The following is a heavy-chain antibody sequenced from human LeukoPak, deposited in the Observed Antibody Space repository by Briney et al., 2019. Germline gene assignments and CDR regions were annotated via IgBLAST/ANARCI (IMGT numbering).Heavy chain of an antibody. CDR2: ISYDGSDK. Sequence: QPGLSLRLSCAASGFTFSSYAMHWVRHAPGKGLEWVSVISYDGSDKYYADSVKGRFTISRDNSKTTLYLQMNSLRAEDTAVYYCARDVIAAADPNWFDPWGQGTLVTVSS. V-gene: IGHV3-30-3*01. J-gene: IGHJ5*02. D-gene: IGHD6-13*01. CDR1: GFTFSSYA. CDR3: ARDVIAAADPNWFDP.